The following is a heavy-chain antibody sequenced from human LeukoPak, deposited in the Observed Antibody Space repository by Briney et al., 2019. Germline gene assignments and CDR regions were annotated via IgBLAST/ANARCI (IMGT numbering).Heavy chain of an antibody. CDR3: ARTTEGGYSYGYFYYHYMDV. D-gene: IGHD5-18*01. CDR2: IYYSGGT. CDR1: GGSISSYY. Sequence: PSETLSLTCTVSGGSISSYYWSWIRQPPGKGLEWIGYIYYSGGTNYKSSLKSRVTISVDTSKNQFSLKLRSVTAADTAVYYCARTTEGGYSYGYFYYHYMDVWGKGTTVTISS. V-gene: IGHV4-59*01. J-gene: IGHJ6*03.